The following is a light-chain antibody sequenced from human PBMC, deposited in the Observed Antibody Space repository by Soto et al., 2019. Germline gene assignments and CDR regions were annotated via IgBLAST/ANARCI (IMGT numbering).Light chain of an antibody. Sequence: TPSPAPLSLSPGARATLSCRASQSVSSNLAWYQQKPGQAPRLLINGASTRATGIPARFSGSESGKECSVTKDCMQSEAYAVYFCRKDSERPPTVGPGTKVDIK. CDR2: GAS. CDR3: RKDSERPPT. J-gene: IGKJ1*01. V-gene: IGKV3-15*01. CDR1: QSVSSN.